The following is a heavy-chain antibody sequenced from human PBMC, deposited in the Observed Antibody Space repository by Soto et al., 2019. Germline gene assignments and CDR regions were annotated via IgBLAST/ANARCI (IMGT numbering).Heavy chain of an antibody. V-gene: IGHV3-23*01. Sequence: GGSLRLSCAASGFTFSSYAMSWVRQAPGKGLEWVSAISGSGGSTYYADSVKGRFTISRDNSKNTLYLQMNSLRAEDTAVYYCANDPSNWGEGPHYAFDIWGQGTMVTVSS. CDR2: ISGSGGST. CDR3: ANDPSNWGEGPHYAFDI. D-gene: IGHD7-27*01. CDR1: GFTFSSYA. J-gene: IGHJ3*02.